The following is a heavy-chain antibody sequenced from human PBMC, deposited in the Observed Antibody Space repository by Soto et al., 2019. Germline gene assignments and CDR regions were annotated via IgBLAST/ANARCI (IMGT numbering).Heavy chain of an antibody. Sequence: EVQLLESGGGLVQPGGSLRLSCAASGFTFSSYAMSWVRQAPGKGLEWVSAISGSGGSTYYADSVKGRFTISRDNSKNTLYLQMNSLRAEDTAVYYCAKGRRDGYKPPYYFDYWGQGTLVTVSS. CDR2: ISGSGGST. J-gene: IGHJ4*02. V-gene: IGHV3-23*01. CDR3: AKGRRDGYKPPYYFDY. CDR1: GFTFSSYA. D-gene: IGHD5-12*01.